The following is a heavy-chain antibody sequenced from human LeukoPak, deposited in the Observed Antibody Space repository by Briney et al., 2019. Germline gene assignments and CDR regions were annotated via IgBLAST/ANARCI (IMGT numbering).Heavy chain of an antibody. Sequence: GGSRRLSCAASGLPFSSYAMSWAGQAPGKGLEWVSAISGSGGSTYYADSVKGRFTISRDNSKNTLYLQMNSLRAEDTAVYYCAKVRKPDYYDSSGPLSDAFDIWGQGTMVTVSS. CDR3: AKVRKPDYYDSSGPLSDAFDI. CDR1: GLPFSSYA. V-gene: IGHV3-23*01. D-gene: IGHD3-22*01. J-gene: IGHJ3*02. CDR2: ISGSGGST.